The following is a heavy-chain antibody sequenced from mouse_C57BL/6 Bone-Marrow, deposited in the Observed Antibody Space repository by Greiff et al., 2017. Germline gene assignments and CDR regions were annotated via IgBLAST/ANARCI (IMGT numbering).Heavy chain of an antibody. J-gene: IGHJ3*01. CDR3: ARTLYYYGSRDWFAY. D-gene: IGHD1-1*01. CDR2: IYPGSGNT. Sequence: VKLVESGAELVRPGASVKLSCKASGYTFTDYYINWVKHRPGQGLEWIARIYPGSGNTYYNEKFKGKATLTAEKSSSTAYMQLSSLTSEDSAVYFCARTLYYYGSRDWFAYWGQGTLVTVSA. V-gene: IGHV1-76*01. CDR1: GYTFTDYY.